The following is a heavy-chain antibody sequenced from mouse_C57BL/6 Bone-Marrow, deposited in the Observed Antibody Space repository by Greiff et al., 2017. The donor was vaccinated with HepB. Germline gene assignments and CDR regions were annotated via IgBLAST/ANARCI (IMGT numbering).Heavy chain of an antibody. CDR3: ARLKGGNYLYYFDY. J-gene: IGHJ2*01. CDR2: INPNNGGT. V-gene: IGHV1-18*01. D-gene: IGHD2-1*01. CDR1: GYTFTDYN. Sequence: VQLQQSGPELVKPGASVKIPCKASGYTFTDYNMDWVKQSHGKSLEWIGDINPNNGGTIYNQKFKGKATLTVDKSSSTAYMELRSLTSEDTAVFYCARLKGGNYLYYFDYWGQGTTLTVSS.